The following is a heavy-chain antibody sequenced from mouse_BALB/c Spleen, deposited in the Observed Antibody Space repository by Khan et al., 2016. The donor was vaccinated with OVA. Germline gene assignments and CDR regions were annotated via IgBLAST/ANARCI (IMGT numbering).Heavy chain of an antibody. CDR3: ARMARTIN. Sequence: EVQGVESGGGLVQPGGSLKLSCAASGFTFSSYGMSWVRQTPDKRLELVATINSNGGSTYYPDSVKGRFTISRDNAKKTTYLQMSSLKSEDTAMYYCARMARTINGGQGTTLTVSS. J-gene: IGHJ2*01. V-gene: IGHV5-6-3*01. CDR1: GFTFSSYG. CDR2: INSNGGST.